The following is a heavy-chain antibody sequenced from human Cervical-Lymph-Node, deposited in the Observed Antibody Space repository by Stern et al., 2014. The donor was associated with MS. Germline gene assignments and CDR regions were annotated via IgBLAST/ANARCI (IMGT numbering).Heavy chain of an antibody. CDR2: INPKSGGT. J-gene: IGHJ5*02. V-gene: IGHV1-2*02. CDR1: GYIFTDYY. CDR3: TRALRIADRPSPGGHWFDP. D-gene: IGHD6-6*01. Sequence: VQLVESGAEVEKPGASVKVSCKASGYIFTDYYLHWVRQAPGQGLEWMGRINPKSGGTRYAQSFQGRVPLTRDTSITTAYMDLSRLTSDDTAVYYCTRALRIADRPSPGGHWFDPWGQGTLVIVSS.